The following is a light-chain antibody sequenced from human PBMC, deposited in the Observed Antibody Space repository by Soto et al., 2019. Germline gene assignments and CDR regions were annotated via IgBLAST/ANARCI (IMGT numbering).Light chain of an antibody. V-gene: IGKV4-1*01. CDR1: QSVLYSSNNKNY. CDR3: QQYYSTPLT. Sequence: DIVMTQSPDSLAVSLGERATINCKSSQSVLYSSNNKNYLAWYQQKPGQPPKLLIYWSSTRESGVPDRFSGGGSGTDFTLTISSLQAEDVALYYCQQYYSTPLTFGGGTKVEFK. J-gene: IGKJ4*01. CDR2: WSS.